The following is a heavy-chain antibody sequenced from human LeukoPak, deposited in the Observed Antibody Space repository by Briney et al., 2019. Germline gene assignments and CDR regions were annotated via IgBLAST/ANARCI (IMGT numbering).Heavy chain of an antibody. V-gene: IGHV3-53*01. D-gene: IGHD4/OR15-4a*01. CDR1: GFTVSSNY. J-gene: IGHJ1*01. Sequence: PGGSLRLSCATSGFTVSSNYMSWVRQAPGKGLEWVSVIYSGGNTYYADSVKGRFTISRDNSKNTLYLQMNSLRAEDTALYFCARDLAVVITSPPPGGGQGTLVTVSS. CDR2: IYSGGNT. CDR3: ARDLAVVITSPPPG.